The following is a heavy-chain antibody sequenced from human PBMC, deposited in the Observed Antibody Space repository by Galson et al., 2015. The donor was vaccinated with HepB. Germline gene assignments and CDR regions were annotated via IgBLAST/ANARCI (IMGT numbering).Heavy chain of an antibody. CDR3: ARTGDVVSMVGLRFDK. D-gene: IGHD4/OR15-4a*01. Sequence: SVKVSCKVSGGTVSSNVISWVRQAPGQGLEWAGGMMSIFSMGNSAQKVQGRATITAQKFQGRVTITADESTNTSYMELSSLRSEDTAVYYCARTGDVVSMVGLRFDKWGPGTLVTVSS. CDR2: MMSIFSMG. CDR1: GGTVSSNV. V-gene: IGHV1-69*13. J-gene: IGHJ4*02.